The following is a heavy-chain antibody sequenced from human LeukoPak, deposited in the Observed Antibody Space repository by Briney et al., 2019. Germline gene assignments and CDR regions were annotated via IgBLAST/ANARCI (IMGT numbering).Heavy chain of an antibody. CDR2: ISYDGSNK. CDR1: GFTFSSYA. CDR3: ARDLGPVPAATLGMDV. Sequence: SGGSLRLSCAASGFTFSSYAMHWVRQAPGKGLERVAVISYDGSNKYYADSVKGRFTISRDNSKNTLYLQMNSLRAEDTAVYYCARDLGPVPAATLGMDVWGQGTTVTVSS. D-gene: IGHD2-2*01. J-gene: IGHJ6*02. V-gene: IGHV3-30-3*01.